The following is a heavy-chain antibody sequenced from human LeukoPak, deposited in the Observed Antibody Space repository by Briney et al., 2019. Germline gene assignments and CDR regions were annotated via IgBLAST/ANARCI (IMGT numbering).Heavy chain of an antibody. V-gene: IGHV1-69*10. J-gene: IGHJ4*02. CDR2: IVPVLGHS. D-gene: IGHD5-12*01. CDR1: GVTFRIHA. Sequence: SVMVTCQACGVTFRIHATSWLRQAPGPGLAWGGGIVPVLGHSNSAQKFQGRLTITADESTSTAHIELSSRRSDDTAIYYCSTPGGGYEFQFDFWGQGTLVTVSS. CDR3: STPGGGYEFQFDF.